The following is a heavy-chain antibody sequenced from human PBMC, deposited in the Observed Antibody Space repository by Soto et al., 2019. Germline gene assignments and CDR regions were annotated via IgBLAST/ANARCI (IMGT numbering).Heavy chain of an antibody. V-gene: IGHV1-69*12. CDR1: GGTFGNSA. Sequence: QVQLVQSGAEVKKPGSSVNVSCKTSGGTFGNSAVTWVRQAPGQGLEWMGGIVPMFGTANYAQKFQGRLTIIAHEFPTIAYMLISKLASVDTAVYYCASDGDARNDCCSVPLGGGWFLPWFQGTLVTVSS. CDR3: ASDGDARNDCCSVPLGGGWFLP. CDR2: IVPMFGTA. D-gene: IGHD3-3*01. J-gene: IGHJ5*02.